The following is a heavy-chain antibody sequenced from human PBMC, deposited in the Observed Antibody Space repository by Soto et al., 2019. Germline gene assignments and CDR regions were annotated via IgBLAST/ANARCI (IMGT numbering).Heavy chain of an antibody. J-gene: IGHJ6*02. CDR1: GYSFTSYC. V-gene: IGHV1-18*04. D-gene: IGHD5-12*01. CDR3: ARDRNGKWLRPEYYYYYGMDV. Sequence: ASVKGSCKGSGYSFTSYCISWVLQATEQVLEWMGWISAYNGNTNYAQKLQGRVTMTTDTSTSTAYMELRSLRSDDTAVYYCARDRNGKWLRPEYYYYYGMDVWGQGTTVTVSS. CDR2: ISAYNGNT.